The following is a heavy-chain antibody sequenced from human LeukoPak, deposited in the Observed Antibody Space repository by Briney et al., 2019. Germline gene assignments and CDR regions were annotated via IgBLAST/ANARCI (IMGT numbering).Heavy chain of an antibody. J-gene: IGHJ4*02. V-gene: IGHV4-59*01. D-gene: IGHD6-6*01. CDR2: IYYSGST. Sequence: PSETLSLTCTVSGGSISSYYWSWIRQPPGKGLEWIGYIYYSGSTNYNPSLKSRVTISVDTSKNQFSLKLSSVTAADTAVHYCARGLSIAAPNFDYWGQGTLVTVSS. CDR1: GGSISSYY. CDR3: ARGLSIAAPNFDY.